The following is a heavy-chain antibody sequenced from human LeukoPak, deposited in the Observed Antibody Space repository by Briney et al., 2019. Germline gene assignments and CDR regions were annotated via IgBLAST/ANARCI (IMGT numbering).Heavy chain of an antibody. CDR1: GFILSDHY. Sequence: GGSLRLSCAASGFILSDHYMDWVRQAPGKGLAWVGRTRNKAMSYTTDYAASVKGRFTISRDDSKKSLYLQMNSLKIEDTAVYFCSRVYYDSSGYYRYFDSWGQGTLVTVSS. V-gene: IGHV3-72*01. CDR3: SRVYYDSSGYYRYFDS. J-gene: IGHJ4*02. D-gene: IGHD3-22*01. CDR2: TRNKAMSYTT.